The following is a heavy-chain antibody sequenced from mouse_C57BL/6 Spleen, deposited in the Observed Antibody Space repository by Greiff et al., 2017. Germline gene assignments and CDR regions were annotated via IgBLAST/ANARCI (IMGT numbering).Heavy chain of an antibody. V-gene: IGHV1-55*01. CDR1: GYTFTSYW. Sequence: QVQLKQPGAELVKPGASVKMSCKASGYTFTSYWITWVKQRPGQGLEWIGDIYPGSGSTNYNEKFKSKATLTVDTSSSTAYMQLSSLTSEDSAVYYWAGRGDGYLYWYFDGWGTGTTVTVSS. CDR3: AGRGDGYLYWYFDG. CDR2: IYPGSGST. D-gene: IGHD2-3*01. J-gene: IGHJ1*03.